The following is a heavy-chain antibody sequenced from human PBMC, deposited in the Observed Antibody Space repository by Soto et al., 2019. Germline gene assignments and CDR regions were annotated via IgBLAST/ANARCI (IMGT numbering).Heavy chain of an antibody. J-gene: IGHJ6*02. CDR2: ISNTARTI. D-gene: IGHD1-1*01. CDR3: ARDGSRGYDMDV. Sequence: EVQVVESGGGLIQPGGSLSLSCAGSGFDFSNYNMDWVRQAPGKGLEWISYISNTARTIFYADSVKGRFTISRDNARNSLFLQMNSLREEDTAVYYCARDGSRGYDMDVWGQGTTVTVSS. V-gene: IGHV3-48*02. CDR1: GFDFSNYN.